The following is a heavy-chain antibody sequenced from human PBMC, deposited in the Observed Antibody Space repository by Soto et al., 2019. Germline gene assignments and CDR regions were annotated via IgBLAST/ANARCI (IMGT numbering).Heavy chain of an antibody. CDR1: GYTFTGYY. D-gene: IGHD5-18*01. Sequence: ASVKVSCKASGYTFTGYYMHWVRQAPGQGLEWMGWINPNSGGTNYAQKFQGWVTMTRDTSISTAYMELSRLRSDDTAVYYCASSLFTDMAPEPNYYYYGMDVWGQGTTVTVYS. J-gene: IGHJ6*02. CDR3: ASSLFTDMAPEPNYYYYGMDV. CDR2: INPNSGGT. V-gene: IGHV1-2*04.